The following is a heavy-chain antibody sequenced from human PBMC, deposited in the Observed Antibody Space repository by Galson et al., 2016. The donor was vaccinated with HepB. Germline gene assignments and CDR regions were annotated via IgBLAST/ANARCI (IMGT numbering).Heavy chain of an antibody. CDR2: IYWDDED. V-gene: IGHV2-5*02. CDR3: ARETRGGTMSKVMDV. D-gene: IGHD2-15*01. CDR1: GISGTTFEVG. J-gene: IGHJ6*02. Sequence: PALVKPTQTLTLTCSVSGISGTTFEVGVGWIRQSPGKAPEWLAIIYWDDEDRYSPSLKSRLTITRDTSKNQVVLTMINMDPEDTAVYYCARETRGGTMSKVMDVWGQGTTVTVS.